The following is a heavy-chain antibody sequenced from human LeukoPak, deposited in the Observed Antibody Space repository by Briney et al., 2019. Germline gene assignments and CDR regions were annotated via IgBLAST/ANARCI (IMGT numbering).Heavy chain of an antibody. CDR3: AKAPVSGGSSAYYFDY. CDR2: IIPILGIA. Sequence: SVKVSCKASGGTFSSYAMSWVRQAPGQGLEWMGRIIPILGIANYAQKFQGRVTITADKSTSTAYMELNSLRAEDTALHYCAKAPVSGGSSAYYFDYWGQGTLVTVSS. V-gene: IGHV1-69*04. J-gene: IGHJ4*02. CDR1: GGTFSSYA. D-gene: IGHD2-15*01.